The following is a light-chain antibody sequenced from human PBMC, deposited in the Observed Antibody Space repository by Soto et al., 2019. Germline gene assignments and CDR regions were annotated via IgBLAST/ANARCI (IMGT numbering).Light chain of an antibody. V-gene: IGLV2-23*03. CDR2: EGS. J-gene: IGLJ2*01. CDR1: SSDVGSYNL. Sequence: QSALTQPASVSGSPGQSITISCTGTSSDVGSYNLVSWYQQHPGKAPKLMIYEGSKRPSGVSNRFSGSKSGNTASLTISGLQADDEADYYCCSYLGGSTFDVVFGGGTKLTVL. CDR3: CSYLGGSTFDVV.